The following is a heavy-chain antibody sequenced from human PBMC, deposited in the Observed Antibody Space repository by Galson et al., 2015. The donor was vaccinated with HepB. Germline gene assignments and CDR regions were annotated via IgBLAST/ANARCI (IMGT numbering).Heavy chain of an antibody. CDR2: INPNSGGT. CDR1: GYTFTGYY. CDR3: ARESSGYSSSGASDAFDI. D-gene: IGHD6-6*01. Sequence: SVKVSCKASGYTFTGYYVHWVRQAPGQGLEWMGWINPNSGGTNYAQKFQGRVTMTRDTSISTAYMELSRLRSDDTAVYYCARESSGYSSSGASDAFDIWGQGTMVTVSS. J-gene: IGHJ3*02. V-gene: IGHV1-2*02.